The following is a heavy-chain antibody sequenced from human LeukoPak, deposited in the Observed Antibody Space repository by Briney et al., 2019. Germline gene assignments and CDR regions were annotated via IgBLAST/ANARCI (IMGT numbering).Heavy chain of an antibody. J-gene: IGHJ4*02. CDR2: ISSGGGST. CDR3: AKDARIWIVVVPAATDY. CDR1: GFTFSSYA. Sequence: GGSLRLSCAASGFTFSSYAMSWVRQAPGKGLEWVSAISSGGGSTYYADSVKGRFTISRDNSKNTLYLQMNSLRAEDTAVYYCAKDARIWIVVVPAATDYWGQGTLVTVSS. D-gene: IGHD2-2*01. V-gene: IGHV3-23*01.